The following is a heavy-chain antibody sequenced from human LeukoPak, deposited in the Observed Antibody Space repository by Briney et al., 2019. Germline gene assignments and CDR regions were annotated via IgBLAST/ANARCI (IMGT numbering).Heavy chain of an antibody. CDR1: GYTFTGYY. CDR2: INPNGGGT. CDR3: AGEGIAAAGTDY. J-gene: IGHJ4*02. D-gene: IGHD6-13*01. Sequence: GASVKGSCKASGYTFTGYYMHWVRQAPGQGLEWMGWINPNGGGTNYAQKFQGRVTMTRDTSISTAYMELSRLRSDDTAVYYCAGEGIAAAGTDYWGQGTLVTVSS. V-gene: IGHV1-2*02.